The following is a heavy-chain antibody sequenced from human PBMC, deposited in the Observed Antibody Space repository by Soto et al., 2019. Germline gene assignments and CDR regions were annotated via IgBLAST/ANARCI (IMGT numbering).Heavy chain of an antibody. CDR1: GFTFSSYD. D-gene: IGHD2-8*01. Sequence: GGSLRLSCAASGFTFSSYDMTWVRQAPGKGLERVSAISGDSVSIYYADSVKGRFTISRDNSQSTLFLQMNSLRAEDTAVYYCAKNNGAPDSTGWPRRDIDYWRQGMLVTSPQ. J-gene: IGHJ4*02. CDR3: AKNNGAPDSTGWPRRDIDY. CDR2: ISGDSVSI. V-gene: IGHV3-23*01.